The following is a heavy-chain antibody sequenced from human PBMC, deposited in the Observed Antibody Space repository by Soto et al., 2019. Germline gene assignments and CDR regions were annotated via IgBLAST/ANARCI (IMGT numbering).Heavy chain of an antibody. CDR2: IYYSGST. CDR3: TRVGGYYGDHPNFDY. D-gene: IGHD4-17*01. Sequence: VQLVESGGGLVQPGGSLRLSCAASGFTFSSYEMNWVRQAPGKGLEWIGNIYYSGSTNYNPSLKGRVFISVDSSRRQLSLRLNSLTAADTAVYYCTRVGGYYGDHPNFDYWGQGALVTVSS. V-gene: IGHV4-59*01. CDR1: GFTFSSYE. J-gene: IGHJ4*02.